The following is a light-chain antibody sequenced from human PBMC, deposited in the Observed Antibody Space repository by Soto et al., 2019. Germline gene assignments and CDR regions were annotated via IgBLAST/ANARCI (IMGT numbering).Light chain of an antibody. J-gene: IGLJ2*01. CDR3: NSYAGSNILVV. CDR2: EVS. CDR1: SSDVGGYNS. V-gene: IGLV2-8*01. Sequence: QSALTQPPSASESPGQSVTISCTGTSSDVGGYNSVSWYQQHPGKAPKLMIYEVSQRPSGVPDRFSGSKSGNTASLTVSGLQAEDEADYYCNSYAGSNILVVFGGGTKLTVL.